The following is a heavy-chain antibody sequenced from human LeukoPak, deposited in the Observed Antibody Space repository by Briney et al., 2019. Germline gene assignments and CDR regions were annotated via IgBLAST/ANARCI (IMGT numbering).Heavy chain of an antibody. V-gene: IGHV1-8*01. CDR1: GYTFSSYD. J-gene: IGHJ4*02. D-gene: IGHD3-3*01. CDR3: ARGQSGRRFLADY. CDR2: MNPISGNT. Sequence: ASVKVSCKASGYTFSSYDINWVRQATGQGLEWMGWMNPISGNTGYAQKFQGRVTITRDNSINTAYMDLTNLRSEDTAVYYCARGQSGRRFLADYWGQETLVTVSS.